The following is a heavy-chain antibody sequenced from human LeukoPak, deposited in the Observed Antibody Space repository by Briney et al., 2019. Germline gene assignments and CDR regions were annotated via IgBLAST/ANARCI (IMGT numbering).Heavy chain of an antibody. CDR1: GFTFSSYG. CDR3: ARGGYNSAFLDS. D-gene: IGHD6-19*01. J-gene: IGHJ4*02. V-gene: IGHV3-21*01. CDR2: ITSSSSYI. Sequence: GGSLRLSCAASGFTFSSYGMNWVRQAPGKGLEWVSSITSSSSYIYYADSLKGRLTISRDNAKDSLYLQLNSLRAEDTSVYYCARGGYNSAFLDSWGQGTLVSVS.